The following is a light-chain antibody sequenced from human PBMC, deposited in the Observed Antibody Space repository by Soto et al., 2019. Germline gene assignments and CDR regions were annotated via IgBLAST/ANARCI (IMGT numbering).Light chain of an antibody. CDR2: DAS. CDR3: QQYDDWPPT. J-gene: IGKJ1*01. CDR1: QSVSNK. V-gene: IGKV3-15*01. Sequence: EIVMTQSPATLSVSPGERVTLSCRASQSVSNKLAWYQQKPGQAPRLLIYDASGRAGSVPARLSGSGSGTEFTLTISSLQSEDFAVYFCQQYDDWPPTSGQGTKVDSK.